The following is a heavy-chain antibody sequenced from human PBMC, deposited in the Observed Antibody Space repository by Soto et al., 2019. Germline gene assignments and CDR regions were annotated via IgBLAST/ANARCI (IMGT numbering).Heavy chain of an antibody. CDR1: GYTFTSYY. CDR3: AVYYYERDGYYDYFDY. J-gene: IGHJ4*02. CDR2: INPSTGGT. Sequence: ASVKVSCKASGYTFTSYYIHWVRQAPGQGLEWMGIINPSTGGTSYAQKLQGRITVTRDTSTNTVYMHLSSLRPEDTAVYYCAVYYYERDGYYDYFDYWGQGTQVTVSS. V-gene: IGHV1-46*01. D-gene: IGHD3-22*01.